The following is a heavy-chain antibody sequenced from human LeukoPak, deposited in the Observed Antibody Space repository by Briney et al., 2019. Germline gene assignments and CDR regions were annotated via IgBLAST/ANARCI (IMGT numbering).Heavy chain of an antibody. D-gene: IGHD6-13*01. Sequence: SETLSLTCTVSGGSISSYYWTWIRQPPGKGLEWIGYIYYSGSTNSNPSLKSRVTISVDTSKNQFSLRLRSVTAADTAVYYCAREMYSSSWQYYYYMDVWGKGTTVTVSS. CDR3: AREMYSSSWQYYYYMDV. V-gene: IGHV4-59*12. J-gene: IGHJ6*03. CDR2: IYYSGST. CDR1: GGSISSYY.